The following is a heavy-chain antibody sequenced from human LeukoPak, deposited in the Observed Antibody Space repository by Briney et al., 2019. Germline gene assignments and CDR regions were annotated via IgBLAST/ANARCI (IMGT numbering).Heavy chain of an antibody. V-gene: IGHV3-53*01. J-gene: IGHJ3*02. CDR3: ARDDGVKAFDI. CDR2: IYSGGST. D-gene: IGHD5-24*01. Sequence: QSGGSLRLSCAASGLTVSNHYMSWVRKAPGKGLEWVSVIYSGGSTFYADSVKGRFTISRDNSKNTLYLQMNSLRAEDTAVYYCARDDGVKAFDIWGQGTMVTVSS. CDR1: GLTVSNHY.